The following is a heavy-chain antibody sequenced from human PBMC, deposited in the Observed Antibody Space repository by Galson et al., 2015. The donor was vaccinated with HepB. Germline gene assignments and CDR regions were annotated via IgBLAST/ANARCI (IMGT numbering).Heavy chain of an antibody. CDR3: ARASGIVVVPAAAAFDY. J-gene: IGHJ4*02. V-gene: IGHV1-69*13. CDR2: IIPIFGTA. Sequence: SVKVSCKASGYTFTSYYMHWVRQAPGQGLEWMGGIIPIFGTANYAQKFQGRVTITADESTSTAYMELSSLRSEDTAVYYCARASGIVVVPAAAAFDYWGQGTLVTVSS. D-gene: IGHD2-2*01. CDR1: GYTFTSYY.